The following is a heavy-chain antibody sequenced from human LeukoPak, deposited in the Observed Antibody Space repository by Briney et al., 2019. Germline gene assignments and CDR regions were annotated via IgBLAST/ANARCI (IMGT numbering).Heavy chain of an antibody. J-gene: IGHJ4*02. D-gene: IGHD3-22*01. Sequence: SETLSLTCAVYGVSFSGYYWSWIRQSPGKGLEWIGEINHRGSTNYNPFLKSRVTISVDTSKNQFSLKLSSVTAADTAVYYCASVYDSSGYYPFWGQGTLVTVSS. CDR3: ASVYDSSGYYPF. V-gene: IGHV4-34*01. CDR1: GVSFSGYY. CDR2: INHRGST.